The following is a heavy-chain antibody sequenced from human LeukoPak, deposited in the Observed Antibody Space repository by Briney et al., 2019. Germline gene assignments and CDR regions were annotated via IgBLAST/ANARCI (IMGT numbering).Heavy chain of an antibody. CDR1: GFTFSSYA. CDR3: ARDQNILTGYYLFDY. Sequence: GGSLRLSCAASGFTFSSYAMHWVRQAPGKGLEWVGVIWSDGSNDYYADSVRGRFTISRDNSKNTLDLHMNSLRAEDTAVYYCARDQNILTGYYLFDYWGQGTLVTVSS. D-gene: IGHD3-9*01. J-gene: IGHJ4*02. V-gene: IGHV3-33*08. CDR2: IWSDGSND.